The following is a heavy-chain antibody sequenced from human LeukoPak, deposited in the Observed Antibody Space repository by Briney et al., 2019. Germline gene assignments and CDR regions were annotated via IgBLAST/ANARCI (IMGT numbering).Heavy chain of an antibody. CDR1: GGSISSYY. V-gene: IGHV4-59*12. CDR3: ARDHYYGSGRAGYNWFDP. D-gene: IGHD3-10*01. Sequence: PSETLSLTCTVSGGSISSYYWSWIRQPPGKGLEWIGYIYYSGSTNYNPSLKSRVTISVDTSKNQFSLKLSSVTAADTAVYYCARDHYYGSGRAGYNWFDPWGQGTLVTVSS. J-gene: IGHJ5*02. CDR2: IYYSGST.